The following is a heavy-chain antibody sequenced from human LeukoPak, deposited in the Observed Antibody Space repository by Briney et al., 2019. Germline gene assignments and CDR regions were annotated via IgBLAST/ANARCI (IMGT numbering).Heavy chain of an antibody. V-gene: IGHV4-39*01. J-gene: IGHJ3*02. CDR1: GGSISSSSYY. D-gene: IGHD7-27*01. CDR3: ARHMRTLGSYAFDI. CDR2: IYYSGST. Sequence: SETLSLTCTVSGGSISSSSYYWGWIRQPPGKGLEWIGSIYYSGSTYYNPSLKSRVTISVDTSKNQFSLKLSSVTAADTAVYYCARHMRTLGSYAFDIWGQGTMVTFSS.